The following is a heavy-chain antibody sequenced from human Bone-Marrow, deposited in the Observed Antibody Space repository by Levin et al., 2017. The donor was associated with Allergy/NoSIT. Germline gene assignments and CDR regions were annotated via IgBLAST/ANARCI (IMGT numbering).Heavy chain of an antibody. Sequence: GESLKISCAASGFTFSNHAVSWVRQAPGKGLEWVSGISGTGVSTYYADSVKGRFTISRDNSKNTLYLQMNSLRAEDTAVYYCAKGQGSISSPLFDYWGQGTLVTVSS. D-gene: IGHD3-3*02. CDR3: AKGQGSISSPLFDY. CDR1: GFTFSNHA. J-gene: IGHJ4*02. V-gene: IGHV3-23*01. CDR2: ISGTGVST.